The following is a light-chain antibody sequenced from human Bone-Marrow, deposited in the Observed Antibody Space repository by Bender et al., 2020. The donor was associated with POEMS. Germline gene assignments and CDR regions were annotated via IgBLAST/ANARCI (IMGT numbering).Light chain of an antibody. J-gene: IGLJ3*02. Sequence: QSALTQPRSVSGSPGQSVAMSCTGTSIDVGGYNYVSWYQQHPGKAPKLIIYDVSNRPSGVPDRFSGSKSGNTASLTISGLQAEDEADYYCAVWDDSLNGWVFGGGTKLTVL. CDR3: AVWDDSLNGWV. V-gene: IGLV2-11*01. CDR1: SIDVGGYNY. CDR2: DVS.